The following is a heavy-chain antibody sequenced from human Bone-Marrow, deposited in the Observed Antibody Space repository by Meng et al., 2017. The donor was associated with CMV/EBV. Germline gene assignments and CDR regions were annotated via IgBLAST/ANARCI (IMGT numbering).Heavy chain of an antibody. CDR2: MNPNSGNT. D-gene: IGHD6-19*01. V-gene: IGHV1-8*01. Sequence: QVDLVQAGVEVNMPGASVKVSCKASGYTFTSYDINSVRQAAGQGLEWMGWMNPNSGNTDYAQKFQGRVTMTRNISKSTAYMDLSSLRSEDTAVYYCATGVADFEYWGQGTLVTVSS. CDR3: ATGVADFEY. J-gene: IGHJ4*02. CDR1: GYTFTSYD.